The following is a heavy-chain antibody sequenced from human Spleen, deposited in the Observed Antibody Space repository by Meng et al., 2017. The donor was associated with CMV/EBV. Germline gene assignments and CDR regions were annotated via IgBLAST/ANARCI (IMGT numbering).Heavy chain of an antibody. CDR3: ARDAGGDIYSTYAFDI. CDR1: GGTFSSYA. J-gene: IGHJ3*02. V-gene: IGHV1-69*05. D-gene: IGHD3-16*01. Sequence: SVKVSCKASGGTFSSYAISWVRQAPGQGLEWMGGIIPIFGTANYAQKFQGRVTITTDESTDTAYMEVSSLRAEDTAVYYCARDAGGDIYSTYAFDIWGQGTMVTVSS. CDR2: IIPIFGTA.